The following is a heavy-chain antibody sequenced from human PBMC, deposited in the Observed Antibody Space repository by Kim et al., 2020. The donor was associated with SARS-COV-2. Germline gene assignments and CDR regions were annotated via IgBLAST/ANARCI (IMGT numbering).Heavy chain of an antibody. V-gene: IGHV4-39*01. Sequence: SETLSLTCTVSGGSISSSSYYWGWIRQPPGKGLEWIGSIYYSGSTYYNPSLKSRVTISVDTSKNQFSRKLSSVTAADTAVYYCANTYYDFWSAVLTPGGAFDIWGQGTMVTVSS. D-gene: IGHD3-3*01. CDR1: GGSISSSSYY. CDR2: IYYSGST. CDR3: ANTYYDFWSAVLTPGGAFDI. J-gene: IGHJ3*02.